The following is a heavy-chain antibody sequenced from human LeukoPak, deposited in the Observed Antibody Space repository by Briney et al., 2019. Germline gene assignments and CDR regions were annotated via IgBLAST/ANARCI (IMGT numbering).Heavy chain of an antibody. D-gene: IGHD1-26*01. J-gene: IGHJ3*02. V-gene: IGHV4-30-2*01. CDR1: GGSISSGGYS. Sequence: SQTLSLTCAVSGGSISSGGYSWSWIRQPPGKGLEWIGYIYHSGSTYYNPSLKSRVTISVDRSKNQFSLKLSSVTAADTAVYYCARDVGRRDDAFDIWGQGTMVTVSS. CDR3: ARDVGRRDDAFDI. CDR2: IYHSGST.